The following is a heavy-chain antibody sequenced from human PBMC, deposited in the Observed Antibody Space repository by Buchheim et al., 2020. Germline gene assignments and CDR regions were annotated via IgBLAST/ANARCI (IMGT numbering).Heavy chain of an antibody. CDR2: IYYSGST. CDR3: ARARGGYYYMDV. CDR1: GGSISSSSYY. Sequence: QVRLQESGPGRVKPSETLSLTCTVSGGSISSSSYYWGWIRQPPGKGLEWIGSIYYSGSTYYNPSLKSRVTISVDTSKNQFSLKLSSVTAADTAVYYCARARGGYYYMDVWGKGTT. D-gene: IGHD3-10*01. V-gene: IGHV4-39*01. J-gene: IGHJ6*03.